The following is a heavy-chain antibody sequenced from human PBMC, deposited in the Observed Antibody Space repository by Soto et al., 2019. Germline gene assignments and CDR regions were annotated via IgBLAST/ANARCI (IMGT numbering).Heavy chain of an antibody. D-gene: IGHD5-12*01. V-gene: IGHV1-18*01. J-gene: IGHJ5*02. CDR3: ARHHGPTTSENWFDP. CDR1: SYTFFTDD. CDR2: ISTYSGDT. Sequence: ASVKVSCKTSSYTFFTDDIRCVRQSPGQGLEWMGWISTYSGDTKYAQKFQGRVTMTTDTSTTTAYLELRSLRSDDTAVYYCARHHGPTTSENWFDPWGQGTLVTVSS.